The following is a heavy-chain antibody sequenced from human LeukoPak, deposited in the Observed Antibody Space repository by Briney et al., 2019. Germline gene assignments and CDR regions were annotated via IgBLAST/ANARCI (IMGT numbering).Heavy chain of an antibody. CDR3: AKAYPQRWFGELFQPLDY. J-gene: IGHJ4*02. D-gene: IGHD3-10*01. CDR1: GFTFSSYG. CDR2: ISYDGSNK. Sequence: GRSLRLSCAASGFTFSSYGMHWVRQAPGKGLEWVAVISYDGSNKYYADSVKGRFTISRDNSKNTLYLQMNSLRAEDTAVYYCAKAYPQRWFGELFQPLDYWGQGTLVTVSS. V-gene: IGHV3-30*18.